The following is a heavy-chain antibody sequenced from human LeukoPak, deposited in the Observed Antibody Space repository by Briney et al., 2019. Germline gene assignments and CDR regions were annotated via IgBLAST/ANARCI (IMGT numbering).Heavy chain of an antibody. CDR3: TRKRSLVSKDGLDV. V-gene: IGHV3-30*03. CDR1: GFTFSSYS. Sequence: GGSLRLSCAASGFTFSSYSMNWVRQAPGKGPEWVAALSYHEITEYYRESDKGRFTISRDNGKNTLYLQMNSLRAEDTAVYYCTRKRSLVSKDGLDVWGQGTTVTVSS. CDR2: LSYHEITE. J-gene: IGHJ6*02. D-gene: IGHD5/OR15-5a*01.